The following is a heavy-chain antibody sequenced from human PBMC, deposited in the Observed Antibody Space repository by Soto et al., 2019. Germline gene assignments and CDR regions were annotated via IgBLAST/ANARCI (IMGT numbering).Heavy chain of an antibody. CDR3: AKRRGAGGHFDY. CDR1: GFTFSSYA. V-gene: IGHV3-23*01. CDR2: VSIGGST. J-gene: IGHJ4*02. Sequence: PGGSLRLSCAASGFTFSSYAMGWVRQGPGKGLEWVAVVSIGGSTHYADSVRGRFTISRDNSKNTLSLQMNSLTDEDKAVYFCAKRRGAGGHFDYWGQGALVTVSS. D-gene: IGHD2-15*01.